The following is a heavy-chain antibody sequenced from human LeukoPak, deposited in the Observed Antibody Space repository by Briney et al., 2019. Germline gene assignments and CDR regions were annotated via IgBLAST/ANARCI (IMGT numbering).Heavy chain of an antibody. CDR3: ARELPVYYYGMDV. J-gene: IGHJ6*02. V-gene: IGHV1-2*02. Sequence: GASVKVSCKASGYTFTGYYMHWVRQAPGQGLEWMGWINPNSGGTNYAQKFQGRVTMTRDTSISTAYMELSRLRSDDTAVYYRARELPVYYYGMDVWGQGTTVTVSS. CDR2: INPNSGGT. CDR1: GYTFTGYY.